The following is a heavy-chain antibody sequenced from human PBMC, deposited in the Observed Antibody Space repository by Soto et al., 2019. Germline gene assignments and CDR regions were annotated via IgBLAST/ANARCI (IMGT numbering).Heavy chain of an antibody. V-gene: IGHV3-48*02. CDR3: AKYCSSDVCFDY. CDR2: ISGSGDTK. CDR1: GFTFSSCS. J-gene: IGHJ4*02. D-gene: IGHD2-8*01. Sequence: GGSLRLSCASSGFTFSSCSMNWVRQAPGKGLEWVSFISGSGDTKYYADSVKGRFTISRDNAKNSLYLQMSSLRDEDTAVYYCAKYCSSDVCFDYWGQGTLVTVS.